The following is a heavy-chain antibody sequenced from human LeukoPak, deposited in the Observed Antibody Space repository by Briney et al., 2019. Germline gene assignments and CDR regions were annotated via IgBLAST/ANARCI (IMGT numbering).Heavy chain of an antibody. CDR3: ATTRITMVRGVLGY. Sequence: ASVNVSCKASGYTFTSYVINWVRQATGQELDWMGWMNPNSGNTGYAQKLQGRVTMTSNTSISAAYMELSSLRSEDTVVYYCATTRITMVRGVLGYWGQGTLVTVSS. CDR2: MNPNSGNT. J-gene: IGHJ4*02. D-gene: IGHD3-10*01. CDR1: GYTFTSYV. V-gene: IGHV1-8*01.